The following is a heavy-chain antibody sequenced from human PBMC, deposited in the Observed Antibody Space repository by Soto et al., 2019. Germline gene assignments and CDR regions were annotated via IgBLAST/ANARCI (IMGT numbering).Heavy chain of an antibody. J-gene: IGHJ6*02. CDR2: ISAYNGNT. CDR3: ARDETYVGVVIIINYYYYGRDV. Sequence: QVQLVQSGAEVKKPGASVKVSCKASGYTFTSYGISWVRQAPGQGLEWMGWISAYNGNTNYAQKLQGRVTMTTDTATSTAYMELRSLRSDDTAVYYCARDETYVGVVIIINYYYYGRDVGGQGTTVTVSS. CDR1: GYTFTSYG. D-gene: IGHD3-3*01. V-gene: IGHV1-18*01.